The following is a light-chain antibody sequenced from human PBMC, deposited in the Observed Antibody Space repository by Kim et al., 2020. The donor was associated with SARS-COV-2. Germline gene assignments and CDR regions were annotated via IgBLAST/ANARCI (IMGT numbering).Light chain of an antibody. CDR3: GTWDGDLSAGV. CDR2: DNN. V-gene: IGLV1-51*01. Sequence: QSVLTQPPSVFAAPGQKVTISCSGNSSNIGMNYVSWYLQVPGAAPRLLIYDNNKRPSGIPDRFSGSKSGTSANLRISGLQTGDEADYYCGTWDGDLSAGVFGGGTKLSVL. CDR1: SSNIGMNY. J-gene: IGLJ3*02.